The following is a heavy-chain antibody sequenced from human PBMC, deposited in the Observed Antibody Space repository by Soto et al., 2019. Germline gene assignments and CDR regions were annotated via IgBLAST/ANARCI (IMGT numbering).Heavy chain of an antibody. Sequence: QVQLVESGGGVVQPGRSLRLSCAASGFIFRSYAMYWVRQTPDKGLEWMAVISYDGTNEYYADSLKGRFIISRDNSKNTLYLQMDSLRPEDTAVYYCAKGLLTAMQRNSYYYGMDVWGQGTTVTVSS. CDR3: AKGLLTAMQRNSYYYGMDV. CDR1: GFIFRSYA. J-gene: IGHJ6*02. V-gene: IGHV3-30*18. D-gene: IGHD2-21*02. CDR2: ISYDGTNE.